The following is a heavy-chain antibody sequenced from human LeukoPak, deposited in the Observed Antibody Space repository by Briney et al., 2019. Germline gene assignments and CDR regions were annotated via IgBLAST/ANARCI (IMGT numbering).Heavy chain of an antibody. Sequence: GGSLRLSCAASGFAFSSYAMSWVRQAPGKGLEWVSAISGSGSNPYYTDSVKGRFTIFRDNSKNTLYLQMNSLRAEDTAVYYCAKDRRYSSMIIYFDYWGQGTLVTVSS. D-gene: IGHD6-13*01. CDR2: ISGSGSNP. CDR3: AKDRRYSSMIIYFDY. V-gene: IGHV3-23*01. J-gene: IGHJ4*02. CDR1: GFAFSSYA.